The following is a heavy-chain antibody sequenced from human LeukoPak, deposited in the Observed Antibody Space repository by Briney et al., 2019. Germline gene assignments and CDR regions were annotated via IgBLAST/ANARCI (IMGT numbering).Heavy chain of an antibody. V-gene: IGHV1-2*02. CDR1: GYTFTGYY. CDR2: INPNSGGT. D-gene: IGHD3-22*01. J-gene: IGHJ4*02. CDR3: ASLQAGYYDSSGYYLEFDY. Sequence: EASVKVSCKASGYTFTGYYMHWVRQAPGQGLEWMWCINPNSGGTNYAQKFQGRVTMTRDTSISTAYMELSRLRSDDTAVYYCASLQAGYYDSSGYYLEFDYWGQGTLVTVSS.